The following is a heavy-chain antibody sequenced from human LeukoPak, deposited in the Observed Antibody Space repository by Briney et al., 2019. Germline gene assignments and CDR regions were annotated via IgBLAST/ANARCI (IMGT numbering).Heavy chain of an antibody. J-gene: IGHJ4*02. D-gene: IGHD6-13*01. V-gene: IGHV5-10-1*01. Sequence: GESLLTSSKGSGYSFTSYWISWVRQMPGKGLEWMGRIDPSDSYTNYSPSFQGHVTISADKSISTAYLQWSSLKASDTAMYYCARQPIAAADYWGQRTLATVSS. CDR3: ARQPIAAADY. CDR2: IDPSDSYT. CDR1: GYSFTSYW.